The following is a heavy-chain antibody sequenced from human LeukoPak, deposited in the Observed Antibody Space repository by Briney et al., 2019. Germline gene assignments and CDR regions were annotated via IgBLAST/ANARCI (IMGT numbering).Heavy chain of an antibody. CDR2: IVPIFGTA. D-gene: IGHD5-12*01. Sequence: SVKVSCKASGGTFSSYAISWVRQAPGQGLEWMGGIVPIFGTANYTQKFQGRVTITADESTSTAYMELSSLRSEDTAVYYCARGYSGYDLRYWGQGTLVTVSS. J-gene: IGHJ4*02. CDR1: GGTFSSYA. CDR3: ARGYSGYDLRY. V-gene: IGHV1-69*13.